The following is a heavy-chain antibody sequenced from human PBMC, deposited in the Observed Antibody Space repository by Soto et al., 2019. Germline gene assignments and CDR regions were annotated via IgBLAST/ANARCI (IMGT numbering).Heavy chain of an antibody. CDR2: IYYSGST. D-gene: IGHD6-13*01. J-gene: IGHJ6*02. CDR1: GGSISSYY. Sequence: XGTLSLTCTVSGGSISSYYWSWIRQPPGKGLEWIGYIYYSGSTNYNPSLKSRVTISVDTSKNQFSLKLSSVTAADTAVYYCARDPSIAAADYYYGMDVWGQGTTVTVSS. CDR3: ARDPSIAAADYYYGMDV. V-gene: IGHV4-59*01.